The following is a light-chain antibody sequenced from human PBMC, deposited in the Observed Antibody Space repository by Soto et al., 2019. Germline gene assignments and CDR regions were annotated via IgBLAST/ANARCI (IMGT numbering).Light chain of an antibody. CDR3: QQRSNWPYP. CDR2: DAS. Sequence: EIVLTQSPATLSLSPGERATLSCRASQSVSSYLAWYQQKPGQAPRLLIYDASNRATGIPARFSGSGSGTDFTLTISSLEPEEFAVYYCQQRSNWPYPFGQGTKLEIK. J-gene: IGKJ2*01. V-gene: IGKV3-11*01. CDR1: QSVSSY.